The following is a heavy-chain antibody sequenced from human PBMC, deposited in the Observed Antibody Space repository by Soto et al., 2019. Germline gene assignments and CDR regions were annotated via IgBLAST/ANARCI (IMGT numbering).Heavy chain of an antibody. CDR2: IYHSGST. CDR1: GGSISSSNW. J-gene: IGHJ6*02. CDR3: ATYTPYCSGGSCYGMDV. Sequence: SETLSLTCAVSGGSISSSNWWSWVRQPPGKGLEWNGEIYHSGSTNYNPSLKSRVTISVDKSKNQFSLKLSSVTAADTAVYYCATYTPYCSGGSCYGMDVWGQGTTVTVSS. D-gene: IGHD2-15*01. V-gene: IGHV4-4*02.